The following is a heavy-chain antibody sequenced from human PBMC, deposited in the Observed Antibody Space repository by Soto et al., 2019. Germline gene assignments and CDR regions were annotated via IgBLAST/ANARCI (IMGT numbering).Heavy chain of an antibody. CDR3: ARVSAYYYDSSGYCVWFDP. CDR1: SGSIVNVYW. J-gene: IGHJ5*02. CDR2: IYYSGST. V-gene: IGHV4-30-4*01. Sequence: SGTLSLTCAVSSGSIVNVYWWSWIRQTPGKGLEWIGYIYYSGSTYYNPSLKSRVTISVDTSKNQFSLKLSSVTAADTAVYYCARVSAYYYDSSGYCVWFDPWGQGTLVTVSS. D-gene: IGHD3-22*01.